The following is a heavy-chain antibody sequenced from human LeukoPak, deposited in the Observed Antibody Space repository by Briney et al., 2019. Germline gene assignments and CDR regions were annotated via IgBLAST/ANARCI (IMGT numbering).Heavy chain of an antibody. CDR1: GFTFSSYA. Sequence: GGSLRLSCAASGFTFSSYAMSWVRQAPGKGLEWVSSISNSGGRTFYTDSVKGRFTISRDNSKITLYLQMNSLRAEDTAVHYCAKSYNGYESKPDYWGQGTLVTVSS. J-gene: IGHJ4*02. V-gene: IGHV3-23*01. CDR2: ISNSGGRT. CDR3: AKSYNGYESKPDY. D-gene: IGHD5-12*01.